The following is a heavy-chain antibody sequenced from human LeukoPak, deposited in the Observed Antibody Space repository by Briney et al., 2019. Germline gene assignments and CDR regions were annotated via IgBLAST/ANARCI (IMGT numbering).Heavy chain of an antibody. CDR3: AACREYGDPTRDDAFDI. V-gene: IGHV1-58*01. Sequence: ASVKVSCKASGFTFTSSAVQWVRQARGQRLEWIGWIVVGSGNTNYAQKFQERVTITRDMSTSTAYMELSSLRSEDTAVYYCAACREYGDPTRDDAFDIWGQGTMVTVSS. J-gene: IGHJ3*02. D-gene: IGHD4-17*01. CDR1: GFTFTSSA. CDR2: IVVGSGNT.